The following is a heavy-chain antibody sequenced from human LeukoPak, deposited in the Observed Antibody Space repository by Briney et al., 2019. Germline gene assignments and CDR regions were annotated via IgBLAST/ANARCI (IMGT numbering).Heavy chain of an antibody. CDR2: IDHTILP. V-gene: IGHV4-34*01. J-gene: IGHJ6*03. CDR1: GTSLTDYH. D-gene: IGHD5-12*01. Sequence: SETLSLTCGVSGTSLTDYHWSWTRQPPGKGLEWIGEIDHTILPKYNSSLESRVTISGDTTKSHFSLNLSSVTAADTAVYYCARLQSGYDFGGYFYYYMDVWGKGTTVIVSS. CDR3: ARLQSGYDFGGYFYYYMDV.